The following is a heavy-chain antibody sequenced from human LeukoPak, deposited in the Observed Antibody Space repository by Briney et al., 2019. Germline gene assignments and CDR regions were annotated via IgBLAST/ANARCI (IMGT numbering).Heavy chain of an antibody. V-gene: IGHV1-18*01. CDR3: ARDYGGGNPHRGLFDY. D-gene: IGHD4-23*01. J-gene: IGHJ4*02. CDR2: ISAYNGNT. Sequence: ASVKVSCKASGYTFTSYGISWVRQAPGQGLEWMGWISAYNGNTNYAQKLQGRVTMTTDTSTSTAYMELRSLRSDDTAVYYCARDYGGGNPHRGLFDYWGQGTLVTVSS. CDR1: GYTFTSYG.